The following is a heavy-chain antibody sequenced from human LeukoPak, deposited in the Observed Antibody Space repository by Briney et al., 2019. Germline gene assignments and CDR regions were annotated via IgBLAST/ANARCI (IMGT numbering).Heavy chain of an antibody. D-gene: IGHD5-18*01. CDR3: AAVRTIPQDFYDDTASRNPFDY. CDR2: SHPQAGTP. CDR1: SHTLTQLY. Sequence: ASVTVTCKVSSHTLTQLYIHWVRQDPRKGLVGMSDSHPQAGTPSLGQTFQGRISMTEDTSIDTAYLALTSLTSDDTAVYFCAAVRTIPQDFYDDTASRNPFDYWGQGTLLTVSS. J-gene: IGHJ4*02. V-gene: IGHV1-24*01.